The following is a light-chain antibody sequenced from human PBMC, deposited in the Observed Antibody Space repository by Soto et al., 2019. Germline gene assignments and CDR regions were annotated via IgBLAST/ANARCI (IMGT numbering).Light chain of an antibody. Sequence: QSALTQPASVSASPGQSITISCTGTSSDIGAYNYISWYQQHPGKAPKLRIYAVTNRPSGISNRFSGSRSGNTASLSISGLQAEDEADYYCSSFSSAIAFVFGTGTKLTVL. CDR2: AVT. CDR3: SSFSSAIAFV. CDR1: SSDIGAYNY. J-gene: IGLJ1*01. V-gene: IGLV2-14*01.